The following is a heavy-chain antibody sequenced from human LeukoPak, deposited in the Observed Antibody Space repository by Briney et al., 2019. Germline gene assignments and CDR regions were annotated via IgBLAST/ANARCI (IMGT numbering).Heavy chain of an antibody. V-gene: IGHV4-34*01. CDR1: GGSFSGYY. CDR3: ARGPFSFDY. CDR2: INHCGST. J-gene: IGHJ4*02. Sequence: SETLSLTCAVYGGSFSGYYWSWIRQPPGKGLEWIGEINHCGSTNYNPSLKSRVTISVDTSKNQFSLKLSSVTAADTAVYYCARGPFSFDYWGQGTLVTVSS.